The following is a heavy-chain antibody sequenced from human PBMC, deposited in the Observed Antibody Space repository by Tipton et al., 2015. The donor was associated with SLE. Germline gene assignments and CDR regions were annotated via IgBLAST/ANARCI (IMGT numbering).Heavy chain of an antibody. J-gene: IGHJ4*02. Sequence: QLVQSGGEVKKPGASVKVSCKASGYTFTTYGFAWVRQAPGQGLEWMGWISGYNGDTNYAQKVQDRFTMTTDTSTSTAYMELRSLRSDDTAVYYCVRDVKGLDVDYWGPGSLLTVSS. D-gene: IGHD5-24*01. CDR2: ISGYNGDT. CDR3: VRDVKGLDVDY. CDR1: GYTFTTYG. V-gene: IGHV1-18*01.